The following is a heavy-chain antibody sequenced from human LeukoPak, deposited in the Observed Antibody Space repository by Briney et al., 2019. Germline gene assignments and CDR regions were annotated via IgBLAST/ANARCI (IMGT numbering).Heavy chain of an antibody. CDR3: ARSTPGSPYYYYYYGMDV. Sequence: GSTNYNPSLKSRVTISVDTSKNQFSLKLSSVTAADTAVYYCARSTPGSPYYYYYYGMDVWGQGTTVTVSS. J-gene: IGHJ6*02. CDR2: GST. V-gene: IGHV4-34*01. D-gene: IGHD3-10*01.